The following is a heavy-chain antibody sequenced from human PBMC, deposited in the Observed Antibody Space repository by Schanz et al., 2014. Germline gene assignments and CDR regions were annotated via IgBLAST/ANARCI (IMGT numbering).Heavy chain of an antibody. J-gene: IGHJ4*02. V-gene: IGHV1-3*04. D-gene: IGHD5-12*01. CDR1: EYSFTSYS. Sequence: QVHLVQSGAEVKRPGASVKVSCKASEYSFTSYSMPWVRQAPGQRLEWMVWINTGSGDTKYSQNIQGRVTITRDTSASTAYMELSSLRSEDTAVYYCARGIGGYGANNYFDYWGQGTLVTVSS. CDR3: ARGIGGYGANNYFDY. CDR2: INTGSGDT.